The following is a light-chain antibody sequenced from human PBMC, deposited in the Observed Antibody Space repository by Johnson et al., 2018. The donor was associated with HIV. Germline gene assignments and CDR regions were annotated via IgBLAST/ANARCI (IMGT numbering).Light chain of an antibody. CDR1: SSNIGNNY. Sequence: QSLLTQPPSVSAAPGQKVTISCSGSSSNIGNNYVSWYQHLPGTAPKLLIYESNRRPSGIPDRFSASKSGTSATLDITGLQTGDEADYYCGTWDSSLSAHYVFGTGTKITVL. V-gene: IGLV1-51*02. CDR2: ESN. CDR3: GTWDSSLSAHYV. J-gene: IGLJ1*01.